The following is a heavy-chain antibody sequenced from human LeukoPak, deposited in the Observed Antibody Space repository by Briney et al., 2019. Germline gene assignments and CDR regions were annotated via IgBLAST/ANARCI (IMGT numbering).Heavy chain of an antibody. CDR3: ARVWGVTVAGTGGFDY. CDR1: GGSISSGGYY. D-gene: IGHD6-19*01. Sequence: KSSETLSLTCTVSGGSISSGGYYWSWIRQHPGKGLEWIGYIYYSGSTYCNPSLKSRVTISVDTSKSQFSLRLSSVTAADTAVYYCARVWGVTVAGTGGFDYWGQGILVTVSS. CDR2: IYYSGST. J-gene: IGHJ4*02. V-gene: IGHV4-31*03.